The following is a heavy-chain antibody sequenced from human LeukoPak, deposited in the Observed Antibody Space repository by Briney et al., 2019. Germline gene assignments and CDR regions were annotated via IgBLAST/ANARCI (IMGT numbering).Heavy chain of an antibody. D-gene: IGHD3-10*02. J-gene: IGHJ6*04. Sequence: PGGSLRLSCAASGFTFSSYAMSWVRQAPGKGLEWVANIKQDGSEKYYVDSVKGRFTISRDNAKNSLYLQMNSLRAEDTAVYYCAELGITIIGGVWGKGTTVTISS. CDR1: GFTFSSYA. V-gene: IGHV3-7*01. CDR2: IKQDGSEK. CDR3: AELGITIIGGV.